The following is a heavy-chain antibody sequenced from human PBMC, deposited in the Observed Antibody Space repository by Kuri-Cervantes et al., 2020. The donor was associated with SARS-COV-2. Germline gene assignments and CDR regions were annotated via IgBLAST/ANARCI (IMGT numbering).Heavy chain of an antibody. D-gene: IGHD3-3*01. CDR2: VRGKANNYAT. J-gene: IGHJ4*02. CDR1: GFLFSASA. V-gene: IGHV3-73*01. CDR3: ARASFAFCSGYYTGYYLDF. Sequence: GESLKISCEVSGFLFSASAIHWVRQASGKGLEWVGRVRGKANNYATAYAASVKGRFTISRDNAKKSLFLQMNSLRAEDTAVYYCARASFAFCSGYYTGYYLDFWGQGALVTVSS.